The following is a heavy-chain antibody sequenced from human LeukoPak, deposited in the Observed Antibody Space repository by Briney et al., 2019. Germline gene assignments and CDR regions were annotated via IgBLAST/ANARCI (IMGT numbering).Heavy chain of an antibody. CDR2: ISGSGGST. J-gene: IGHJ4*02. CDR3: AKEGRVNFAWLLPSNLLDY. Sequence: GGSLRLSCAVSGFTFSSYAMSWVRQAPGKGLEWVSAISGSGGSTYYADSVKGRFTISRDNSKNTLYLQMNSLRAEDTAVYYCAKEGRVNFAWLLPSNLLDYWGQGTLVTVSS. V-gene: IGHV3-23*01. CDR1: GFTFSSYA. D-gene: IGHD3-9*01.